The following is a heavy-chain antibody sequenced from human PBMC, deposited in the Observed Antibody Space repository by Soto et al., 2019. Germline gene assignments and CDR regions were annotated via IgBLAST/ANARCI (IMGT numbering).Heavy chain of an antibody. V-gene: IGHV4-59*01. CDR1: GGSISSSY. Sequence: PSETLSLTCSVSGGSISSSYWSWIRQPPGKGLEWIGYIYYSGSANYNPSLKSRVTISVDTPKNQFSLKVTSVTAADTAVYYCARDNSGFDYWGQGTLVTVSS. CDR2: IYYSGSA. D-gene: IGHD6-19*01. CDR3: ARDNSGFDY. J-gene: IGHJ4*02.